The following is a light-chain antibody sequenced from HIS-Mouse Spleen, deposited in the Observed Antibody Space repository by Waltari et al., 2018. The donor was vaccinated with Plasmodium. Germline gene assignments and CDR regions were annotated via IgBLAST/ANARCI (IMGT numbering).Light chain of an antibody. CDR1: KLGYKY. Sequence: SYELTQPPSVSVSPGQTASITCSGDKLGYKYACWYQQKPGQSPVLVIYQASKRPSGSPERFSGSNSGNTATLTISGTQAMDEADYYCQAWDSSTVVFGGGTKLTVL. V-gene: IGLV3-1*01. J-gene: IGLJ2*01. CDR2: QAS. CDR3: QAWDSSTVV.